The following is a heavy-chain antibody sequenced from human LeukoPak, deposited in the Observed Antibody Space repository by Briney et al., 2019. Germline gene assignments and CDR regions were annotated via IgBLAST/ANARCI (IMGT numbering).Heavy chain of an antibody. CDR1: GYTFTSYD. J-gene: IGHJ3*02. D-gene: IGHD3-22*01. CDR2: MNPNSGNT. V-gene: IGHV1-8*01. Sequence: ASVKVSCKASGYTFTSYDINWVRQATGQGLEWMGWMNPNSGNTGYAQKFQGRVTMTRNTSISTAYMELSSLRSEDTAVYYCASRPEYYYDSSGYPPEDAFDIWDQGTMVTVSS. CDR3: ASRPEYYYDSSGYPPEDAFDI.